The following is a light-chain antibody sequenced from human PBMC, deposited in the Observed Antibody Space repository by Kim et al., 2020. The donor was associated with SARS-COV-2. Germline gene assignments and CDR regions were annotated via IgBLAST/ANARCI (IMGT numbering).Light chain of an antibody. V-gene: IGLV3-19*01. CDR1: SLRTHF. CDR2: GEN. CDR3: NSWDRHDFHWV. J-gene: IGLJ3*02. Sequence: SSALTQDPAVSVALGQTVRITCQGDSLRTHFASWYPQQPGQAPVLVIYGENHRPSGIPDRFSGSSQGNTASLTIIGVPAADEADSHCNSWDRHDFHWVFG.